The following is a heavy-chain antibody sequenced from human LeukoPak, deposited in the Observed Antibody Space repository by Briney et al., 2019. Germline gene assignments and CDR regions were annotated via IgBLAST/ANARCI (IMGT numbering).Heavy chain of an antibody. Sequence: PGGSLRLSCAASGFTFSGYSMNWVRQAPGKWLEWVSSISSSSSYIYYADSVKGRFTISRDNAKNSLYLQMNSLRAEDTAVYYCARGEDSSSFYYYMDVWGKGTTVTVSS. CDR2: ISSSSSYI. CDR1: GFTFSGYS. D-gene: IGHD6-13*01. J-gene: IGHJ6*03. CDR3: ARGEDSSSFYYYMDV. V-gene: IGHV3-21*01.